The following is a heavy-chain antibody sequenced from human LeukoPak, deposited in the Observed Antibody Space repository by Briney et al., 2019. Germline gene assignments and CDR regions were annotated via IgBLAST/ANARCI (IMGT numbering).Heavy chain of an antibody. CDR3: SSGYYDAVSDY. CDR1: GFAFSDYA. V-gene: IGHV3-30*14. J-gene: IGHJ4*02. CDR2: ISSDGNKR. Sequence: GRSLRLSCVPSGFAFSDYAMHWVRQTPGKGLEWVAVISSDGNKRHYADSVKGRFTISRDNSKNTLYLQMNSLRAEDTAVYYCSSGYYDAVSDYWGQGTLVTVSS. D-gene: IGHD3-22*01.